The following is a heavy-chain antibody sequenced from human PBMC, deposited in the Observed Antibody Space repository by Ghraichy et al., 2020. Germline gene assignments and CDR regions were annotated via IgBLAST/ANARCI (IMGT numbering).Heavy chain of an antibody. D-gene: IGHD6-19*01. CDR1: GFSFSSYA. Sequence: GGSLRLSCAASGFSFSSYAMSWVRQAPGKGLEWVSAISGIGYGTHYADSVKGRFTISRDNSKNTLYLQMNSLRAEDTAVYYCAKRYSSGWYAPNPDAFDFWGQGTMVTVSS. CDR2: ISGIGYGT. CDR3: AKRYSSGWYAPNPDAFDF. V-gene: IGHV3-23*01. J-gene: IGHJ3*01.